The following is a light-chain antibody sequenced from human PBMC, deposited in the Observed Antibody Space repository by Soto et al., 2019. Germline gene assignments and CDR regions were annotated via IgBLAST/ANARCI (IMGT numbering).Light chain of an antibody. CDR2: KAS. Sequence: DIQMTQSPSTLSASVGDRVTITCRARQSISSWLAWYQQKPGKAPKLLIYKASSLESGVPSRFSGSGSGTEFTLTISSRQPDDFAPYYCQQYKSYSLTFGGGTNVEIK. CDR1: QSISSW. CDR3: QQYKSYSLT. V-gene: IGKV1-5*03. J-gene: IGKJ4*02.